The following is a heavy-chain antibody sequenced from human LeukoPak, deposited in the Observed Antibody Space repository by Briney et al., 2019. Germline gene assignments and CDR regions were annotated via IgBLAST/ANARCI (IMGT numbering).Heavy chain of an antibody. J-gene: IGHJ4*02. Sequence: PGGSLRLSCAASGFTFSNAWMNWVRQAPGKGLEWVGRIKSKTDGGTTDYAAPVKGRFTISRDDSKNTLDLQMNSLKTEDTAVYYCTRNYRGSFHYFDYWGQGTLVTVSS. CDR2: IKSKTDGGTT. D-gene: IGHD1-26*01. CDR1: GFTFSNAW. CDR3: TRNYRGSFHYFDY. V-gene: IGHV3-15*07.